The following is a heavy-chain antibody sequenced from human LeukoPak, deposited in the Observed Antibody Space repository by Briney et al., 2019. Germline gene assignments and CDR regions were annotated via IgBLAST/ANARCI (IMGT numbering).Heavy chain of an antibody. J-gene: IGHJ5*02. CDR3: ARDLSYDSSGYYYVAKKNWFDP. CDR1: GYTLTNYG. Sequence: SVKVSCKASGYTLTNYGITWVRQAPGQGLEWMGWISGYNGNTNYAQKLQGRVTMTTDTSTSTAYMELRSLRSDDTAVYYCARDLSYDSSGYYYVAKKNWFDPWGQGTLVTVSS. CDR2: ISGYNGNT. V-gene: IGHV1-18*01. D-gene: IGHD3-22*01.